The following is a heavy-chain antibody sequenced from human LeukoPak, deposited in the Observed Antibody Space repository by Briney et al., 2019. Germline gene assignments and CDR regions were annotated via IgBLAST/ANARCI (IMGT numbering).Heavy chain of an antibody. V-gene: IGHV3-66*01. CDR1: GFTVSNNY. J-gene: IGHJ5*02. CDR3: AREGSSGWYEFWFDP. D-gene: IGHD6-19*01. CDR2: IYSAGTT. Sequence: GGSLILSCAASGFTVSNNYMSWVRQAPGKGLEGVSVIYSAGTTYYADSVKGRFTISRDNSKNTLYLQMNSLRAEDTAVYYCAREGSSGWYEFWFDPWGQGTLVTVSS.